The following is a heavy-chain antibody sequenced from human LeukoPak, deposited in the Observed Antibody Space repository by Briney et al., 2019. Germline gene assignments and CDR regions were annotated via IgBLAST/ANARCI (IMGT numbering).Heavy chain of an antibody. D-gene: IGHD3-10*01. CDR1: GFTFSSYA. Sequence: GGSLRLSCAASGFTFSSYAMHWVRQAPGKGLEWVAVMSYDGSNKYYADSVKGRFTISRDNSKNTLYLQMNSLRAEDTAVYYCARPEAEGYYYGSGSSSQYYFDYWGQGTLVTVSS. J-gene: IGHJ4*02. CDR2: MSYDGSNK. V-gene: IGHV3-30-3*01. CDR3: ARPEAEGYYYGSGSSSQYYFDY.